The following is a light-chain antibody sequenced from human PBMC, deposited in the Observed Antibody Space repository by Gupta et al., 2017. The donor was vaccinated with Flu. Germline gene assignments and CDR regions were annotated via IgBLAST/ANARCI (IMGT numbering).Light chain of an antibody. CDR3: QSYDSDLSGLI. Sequence: QSVLMQPPSVSGAPGQRATIVCTGSTSNIGAGYDVHWYQHFPGAAPKVLIFDTTSRPSGVPQRFSASKSGTSASLAITGLQAEDGADYYCQSYDSDLSGLIFGAGTKVTV. J-gene: IGLJ2*01. CDR2: DTT. V-gene: IGLV1-40*01. CDR1: TSNIGAGYD.